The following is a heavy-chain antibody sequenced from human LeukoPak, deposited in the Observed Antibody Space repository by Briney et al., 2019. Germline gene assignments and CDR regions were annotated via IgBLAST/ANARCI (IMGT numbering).Heavy chain of an antibody. J-gene: IGHJ5*02. CDR3: ARDRGAIEGPSWFDP. Sequence: ASVKVSCKASGYTFTGYYMHWVRQAPGQGLEWMGWINPNSGGTNYAQKFQGRVTMTRDTSISTAYMELSRLRSDDTAVYYCARDRGAIEGPSWFDPWGQGTLVTVSS. CDR1: GYTFTGYY. D-gene: IGHD3-10*01. V-gene: IGHV1-2*02. CDR2: INPNSGGT.